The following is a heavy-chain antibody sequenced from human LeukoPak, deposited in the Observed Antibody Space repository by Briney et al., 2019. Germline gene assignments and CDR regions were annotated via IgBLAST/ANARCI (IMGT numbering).Heavy chain of an antibody. Sequence: PGGSLRLSCAASGFTFRIYGMSWVRQAPGKGLQWLSGISGSGGTTYYADSVKVLFTISRDNFKNTLYLQMNSLRAEDTALYYCARGDLWWPYWGQGTLVTVSS. CDR3: ARGDLWWPY. D-gene: IGHD2-21*01. V-gene: IGHV3-23*01. CDR1: GFTFRIYG. J-gene: IGHJ4*02. CDR2: ISGSGGTT.